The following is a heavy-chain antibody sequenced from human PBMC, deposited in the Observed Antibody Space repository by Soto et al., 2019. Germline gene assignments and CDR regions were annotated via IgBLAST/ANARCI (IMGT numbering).Heavy chain of an antibody. Sequence: RASVKISCKASGGTFSSYAISWVRQAPGQGLEWMGGIIPIFGTANYAQKFQGRVTITADKSTSTAYMELSSLRSEDTAVYYCARDRGLWDYDSSGTPQGWFDPWGQGTLVTVSS. D-gene: IGHD3-22*01. CDR3: ARDRGLWDYDSSGTPQGWFDP. CDR1: GGTFSSYA. V-gene: IGHV1-69*06. J-gene: IGHJ5*02. CDR2: IIPIFGTA.